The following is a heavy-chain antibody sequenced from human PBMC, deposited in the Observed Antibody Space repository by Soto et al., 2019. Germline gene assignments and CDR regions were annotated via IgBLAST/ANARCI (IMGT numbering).Heavy chain of an antibody. J-gene: IGHJ6*02. CDR2: IYYSGST. D-gene: IGHD3-16*02. V-gene: IGHV4-59*01. Sequence: SETLSLTCTVSGGSISSYYWSWIRQPPGKGLEWIGYIYYSGSTNYNPSLKSRVTISVDTSKNQFSLKLSSVTAAETAVYYCARYYVWGSYPSTYYYYGMDVWGQGTTVTVSS. CDR1: GGSISSYY. CDR3: ARYYVWGSYPSTYYYYGMDV.